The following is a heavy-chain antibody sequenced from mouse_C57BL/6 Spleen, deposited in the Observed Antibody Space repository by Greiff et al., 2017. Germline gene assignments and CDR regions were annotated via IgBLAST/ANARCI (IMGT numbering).Heavy chain of an antibody. D-gene: IGHD1-1*01. J-gene: IGHJ3*01. V-gene: IGHV14-4*01. CDR1: GFNIKDDY. CDR2: IDPENGDT. Sequence: EVQLQQSGAELVRPGASVKLSCTASGFNIKDDYMHWVKQRPEQGLEWIGWIDPENGDTEYASKFHGKATITADTSSNTAYLQLSSLTSEDTAVYYCTFYYYGSSSFAYWGQGTLVTVSA. CDR3: TFYYYGSSSFAY.